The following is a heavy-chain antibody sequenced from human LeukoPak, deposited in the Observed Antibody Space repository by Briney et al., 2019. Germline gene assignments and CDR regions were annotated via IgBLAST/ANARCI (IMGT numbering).Heavy chain of an antibody. J-gene: IGHJ4*02. CDR1: GYTFTGYY. CDR2: IIPIFGTA. D-gene: IGHD4-17*01. V-gene: IGHV1-69*05. Sequence: SVKVSCKASGYTFTGYYMHWVRQAPGQGLEWMGRIIPIFGTANYAQKFQGRVTITTDESTSTAYMELSSLRSEDTAVYYCARGTTVTTFLDYWGQGTLVTVSS. CDR3: ARGTTVTTFLDY.